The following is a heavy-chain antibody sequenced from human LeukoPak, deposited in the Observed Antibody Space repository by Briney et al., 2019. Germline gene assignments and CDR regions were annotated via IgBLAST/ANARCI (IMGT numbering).Heavy chain of an antibody. J-gene: IGHJ4*02. CDR2: IKLDGSAQ. D-gene: IGHD6-13*01. CDR1: GFTFSSNW. Sequence: PGGSLRLSCATSGFTFSSNWMSWVRHVPGRGLDWVSNIKLDGSAQYYAASVKGGFTVSRDNAKNSVYLQMNSLRVEDTAVYYCARANNSSWHNWRQGTLLSVSA. CDR3: ARANNSSWHN. V-gene: IGHV3-7*01.